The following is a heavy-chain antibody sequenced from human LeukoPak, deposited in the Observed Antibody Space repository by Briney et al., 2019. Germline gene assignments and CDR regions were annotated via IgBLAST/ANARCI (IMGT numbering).Heavy chain of an antibody. CDR3: TRDQMNY. Sequence: PAGSLRLSCTASEFTVSRNYMLWVRQAPGKGLEWVSLIFSNGDTHYAASVKGRFTISRDTSKNTVSLQMNSLRVEDTAMYYCTRDQMNYWGQGTLVTVSS. CDR2: IFSNGDT. D-gene: IGHD5-24*01. J-gene: IGHJ4*02. V-gene: IGHV3-53*01. CDR1: EFTVSRNY.